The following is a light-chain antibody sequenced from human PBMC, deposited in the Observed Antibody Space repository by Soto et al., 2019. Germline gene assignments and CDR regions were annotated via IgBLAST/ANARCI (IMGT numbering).Light chain of an antibody. CDR3: QQYNNWPPVT. Sequence: ETVMTQSPAALSVSPGERATLSCRASQSVSSNVAWYQQTPGQAPRLLIYGASTRAAGSPDRFSGSGSGTEFTLTISSLQSEDFAVYYCQQYNNWPPVTFGQGTRLDIK. J-gene: IGKJ5*01. CDR1: QSVSSN. V-gene: IGKV3-15*01. CDR2: GAS.